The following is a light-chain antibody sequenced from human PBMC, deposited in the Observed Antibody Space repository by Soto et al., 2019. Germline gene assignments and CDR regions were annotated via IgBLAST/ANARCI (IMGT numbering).Light chain of an antibody. CDR2: RNN. CDR3: AAWDDSLSGLV. J-gene: IGLJ2*01. V-gene: IGLV1-47*01. Sequence: QSVLTQPPSASGTPGQRVTISCSGSSSNIGSNYVYWYQQLPGTAPKLLIYRNNQRPSGVPDRFSGSKSGTSASLAISGLRFEYEADYYCAAWDDSLSGLVFGGGTKLTVL. CDR1: SSNIGSNY.